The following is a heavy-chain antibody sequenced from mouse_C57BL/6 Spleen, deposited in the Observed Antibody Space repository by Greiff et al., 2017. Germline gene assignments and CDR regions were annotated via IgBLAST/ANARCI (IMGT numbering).Heavy chain of an antibody. CDR2: IDPENGDT. CDR3: TTYAMDY. CDR1: GFNIKDDY. Sequence: EVQLQQSGAELVRPGASVKLSCTASGFNIKDDYMHWVKQRPEQGLEWIGWIDPENGDTVSASKFQGKATITADTSSNTAYLQLSSLTSEDTDGYYCTTYAMDYWGQGTSVTVSS. V-gene: IGHV14-4*01. J-gene: IGHJ4*01.